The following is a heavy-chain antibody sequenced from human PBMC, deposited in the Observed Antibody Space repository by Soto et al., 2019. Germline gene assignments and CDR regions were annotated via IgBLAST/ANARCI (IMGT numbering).Heavy chain of an antibody. CDR3: SRVRWDVLSGTFDH. Sequence: QVQLRESGPGLVKPSQTLSLTCTVSGGSISSGDYYWSWIRQHPGKGLEWLGYIYHGGSTFYNPSLLTRVTVSVDTSKNQFSLQLTSVTAADTAMYFCSRVRWDVLSGTFDHWGRGTPVTVSS. CDR1: GGSISSGDYY. D-gene: IGHD1-26*01. V-gene: IGHV4-31*03. CDR2: IYHGGST. J-gene: IGHJ4*02.